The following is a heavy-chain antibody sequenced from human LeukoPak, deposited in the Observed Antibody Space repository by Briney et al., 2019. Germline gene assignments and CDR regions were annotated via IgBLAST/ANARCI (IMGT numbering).Heavy chain of an antibody. Sequence: QTGGSLRLSCAASGFISTSYEMEWVRQAPGQGLEWVSYISSSGTTMYYADSVKGRFTISRDNAKSSVYLQMNSLRAEDTAVYYCARLSMVRGGDFDFWGQGTLVTVSS. CDR3: ARLSMVRGGDFDF. J-gene: IGHJ4*02. CDR1: GFISTSYE. D-gene: IGHD3-10*01. V-gene: IGHV3-48*03. CDR2: ISSSGTTM.